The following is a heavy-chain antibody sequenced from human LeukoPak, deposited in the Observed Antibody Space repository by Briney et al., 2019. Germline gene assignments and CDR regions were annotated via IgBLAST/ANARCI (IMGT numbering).Heavy chain of an antibody. CDR2: ISYDGSNK. J-gene: IGHJ4*02. Sequence: PGGSLRLSCAASGFTFSSYAMHWVRQAPGKGLEWVAVISYDGSNKYYADSVKGRLTISRDNSKNTLHLQMNSLRAEDTAVYYCARDRARTYCSGGSCYSPPVYWGQGTLVTVSS. D-gene: IGHD2-15*01. CDR3: ARDRARTYCSGGSCYSPPVY. CDR1: GFTFSSYA. V-gene: IGHV3-30-3*01.